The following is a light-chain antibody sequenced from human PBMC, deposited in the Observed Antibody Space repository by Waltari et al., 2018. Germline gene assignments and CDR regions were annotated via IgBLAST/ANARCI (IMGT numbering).Light chain of an antibody. Sequence: IQLTQSPSSLSASVGDRVTITCRASQGISSYLAWYQQKPGKAPKLLIYGASTLQNGGPSRFSGSGSGTDFTLTISSLQPEDFATYYCQQLNNYPLTFGPGTKVDFK. CDR3: QQLNNYPLT. V-gene: IGKV1-9*01. CDR2: GAS. CDR1: QGISSY. J-gene: IGKJ3*01.